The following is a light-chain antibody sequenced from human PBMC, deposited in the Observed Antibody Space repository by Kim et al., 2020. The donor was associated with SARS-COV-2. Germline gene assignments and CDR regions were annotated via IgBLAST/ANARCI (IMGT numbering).Light chain of an antibody. V-gene: IGLV3-19*01. CDR1: SLRSYY. CDR2: GKN. J-gene: IGLJ1*01. CDR3: NSRDSSGNHP. Sequence: SSELTQDPAVSVALGQTVRITCQGDSLRSYYASWYQQKPGQAPVLVIYGKNNRPSGIPDQFSGSSSGNTASLTITGAQAEDEADYYCNSRDSSGNHPFGTGTKVPS.